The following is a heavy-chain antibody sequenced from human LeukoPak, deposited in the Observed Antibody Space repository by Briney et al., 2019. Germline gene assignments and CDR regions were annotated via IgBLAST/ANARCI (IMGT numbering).Heavy chain of an antibody. CDR1: GGSISSGGYS. V-gene: IGHV4-30-2*01. Sequence: PSETLSLTCAVSGGSISSGGYSWSWIRQPPGKGLEWIGYIYHSGSTYYNPSLKSRVTISVDRSKNQFSLKLSFVTAADTAVYYCARGAPLNWFDPWGQGTLVTVSS. CDR2: IYHSGST. CDR3: ARGAPLNWFDP. J-gene: IGHJ5*02.